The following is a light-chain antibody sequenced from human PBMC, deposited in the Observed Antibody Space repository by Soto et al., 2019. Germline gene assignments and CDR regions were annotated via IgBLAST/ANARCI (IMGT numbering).Light chain of an antibody. J-gene: IGLJ1*01. CDR3: SSYTSSSTRLYV. CDR1: SSDVGGYNY. CDR2: QVS. V-gene: IGLV2-14*01. Sequence: QSALTQPASVSGSPGQSITISCTGTSSDVGGYNYVSWYQQHPGKAPKLMIYQVSNRPSAVSNRFSGSKSGNTASLTISGLQAEDEADYYCSSYTSSSTRLYVFGTGTKLTVL.